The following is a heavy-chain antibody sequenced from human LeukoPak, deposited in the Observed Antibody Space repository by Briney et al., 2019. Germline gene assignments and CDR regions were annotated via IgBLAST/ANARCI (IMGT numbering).Heavy chain of an antibody. D-gene: IGHD1-1*01. Sequence: GGSLRLSCAASGFSFNTYARSWVRQAPGKGLEWVSAVSASGAGTYYAASVKGRFSISRDNSKNTRDLQMYSLRVEDTAVYFCAKDPLKWNADYYGMDVWGQGTTVTVSS. CDR2: VSASGAGT. CDR1: GFSFNTYA. V-gene: IGHV3-23*01. CDR3: AKDPLKWNADYYGMDV. J-gene: IGHJ6*02.